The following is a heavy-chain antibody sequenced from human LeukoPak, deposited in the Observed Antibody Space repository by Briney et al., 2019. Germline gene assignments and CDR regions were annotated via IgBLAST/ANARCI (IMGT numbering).Heavy chain of an antibody. CDR3: ARDLRPTY. J-gene: IGHJ4*02. CDR2: IKQDGSEK. V-gene: IGHV3-7*01. D-gene: IGHD5/OR15-5a*01. Sequence: GGSLRLSCAASGFTFSSYWTSWVRQAPGKGLEWVANIKQDGSEKYYVDSVKGRFTISRDNAKNSLYLQMNSLRAEDTAVYYCARDLRPTYWGQGTLVTVSS. CDR1: GFTFSSYW.